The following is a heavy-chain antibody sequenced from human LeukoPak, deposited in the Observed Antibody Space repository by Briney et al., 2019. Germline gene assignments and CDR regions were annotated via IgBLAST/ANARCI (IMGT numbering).Heavy chain of an antibody. V-gene: IGHV3-23*01. CDR1: GITLSNYG. D-gene: IGHD3-22*01. Sequence: GGSLRLSCAVSGITLSNYGMSWVRQAPRKGLEWVAGISDRGGRTNYADSVKGRFTISRDGPRNTLYLQMNSLSAEDTAVYFCAKRGVVIRVILVGFHKEAYYFDSWGQGALVTVSS. CDR2: ISDRGGRT. J-gene: IGHJ4*02. CDR3: AKRGVVIRVILVGFHKEAYYFDS.